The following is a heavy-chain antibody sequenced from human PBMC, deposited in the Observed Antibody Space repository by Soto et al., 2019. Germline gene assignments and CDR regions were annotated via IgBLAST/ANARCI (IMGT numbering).Heavy chain of an antibody. J-gene: IGHJ6*02. D-gene: IGHD3-3*01. CDR2: ISSSSSYI. V-gene: IGHV3-21*01. CDR1: GFTFSSYS. Sequence: PGGSLRLSCAASGFTFSSYSMNWVRQAPGKGLEWVSSISSSSSYIYYADSVKGRFTISRDNAKNSLYLQMNSLRAEDTAVYYCARELRRYDFWSGYYSSGGDYYYGMDVWGQGTTVTVSS. CDR3: ARELRRYDFWSGYYSSGGDYYYGMDV.